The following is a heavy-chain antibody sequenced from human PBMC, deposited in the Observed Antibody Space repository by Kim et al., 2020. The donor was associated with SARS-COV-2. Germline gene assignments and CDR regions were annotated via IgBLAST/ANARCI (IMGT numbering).Heavy chain of an antibody. CDR3: ARVLLTTVLVNWYFDL. V-gene: IGHV3-23*01. Sequence: GGSLRLSCAASGFSFSSYAMSWVRQAPGKGLEWVSTLSGSGDSTFYADSVRGRFTISRDNSKNTLYVQMNSLRAEDTAVYYCARVLLTTVLVNWYFDLWGRGTLVTVSS. J-gene: IGHJ2*01. D-gene: IGHD4-17*01. CDR1: GFSFSSYA. CDR2: LSGSGDST.